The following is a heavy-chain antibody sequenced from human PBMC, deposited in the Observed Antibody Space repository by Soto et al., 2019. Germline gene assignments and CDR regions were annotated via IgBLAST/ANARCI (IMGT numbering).Heavy chain of an antibody. J-gene: IGHJ4*02. V-gene: IGHV1-3*04. CDR2: INTGNGNT. D-gene: IGHD2-21*01. CDR1: GYTFSTYA. CDR3: ARDSGDYFDY. Sequence: ASVKVSCKTSGYTFSTYATHWVRQAPGQRLEWMGWINTGNGNTKHSQKFQGRVTITRDTSASTDYMELSSLRSEDTAVYYCARDSGDYFDYWGQGTLVTVSS.